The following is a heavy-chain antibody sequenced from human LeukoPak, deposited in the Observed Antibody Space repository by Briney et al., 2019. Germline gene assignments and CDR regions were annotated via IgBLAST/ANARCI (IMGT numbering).Heavy chain of an antibody. CDR2: INWNGGST. V-gene: IGHV3-20*04. D-gene: IGHD2-15*01. Sequence: GGSLRLSCAASGFTFDDYGMSWVRQAPGKGLEWVSGINWNGGSTGYADSVKGRFTISRDNAKNSLYLQMNSLRAEDTAVYYCARDVVVVVAATPESAFDIWGQGTMVTVSS. CDR3: ARDVVVVVAATPESAFDI. J-gene: IGHJ3*02. CDR1: GFTFDDYG.